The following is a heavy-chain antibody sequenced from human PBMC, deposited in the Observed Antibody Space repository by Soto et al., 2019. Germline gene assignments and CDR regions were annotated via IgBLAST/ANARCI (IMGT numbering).Heavy chain of an antibody. CDR3: ARHSNEYRKSLDY. CDR2: INHSGST. D-gene: IGHD6-13*01. Sequence: TSETLSLTCAVYGGSFSGYYWTWIRQPPGTGLEWIGEINHSGSTNYNPSLKSRVTISVDTSKNQFSLKLSSVTAADTAVYYCARHSNEYRKSLDYWGQGTLVTVSS. V-gene: IGHV4-34*01. CDR1: GGSFSGYY. J-gene: IGHJ4*02.